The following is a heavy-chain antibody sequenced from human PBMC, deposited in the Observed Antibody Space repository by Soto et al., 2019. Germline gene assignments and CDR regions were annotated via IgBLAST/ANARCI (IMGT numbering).Heavy chain of an antibody. D-gene: IGHD2-2*01. Sequence: LRLSCAASGFAFSSYPMSWVGQAPGKALEWVAHIFSNYEKSYSTSLDRRLTISKDTSKSQVVLTMTNMDPVDSGTYYCALIKDCTRTDCFLASFDPWGQGTLVTVSS. J-gene: IGHJ5*02. CDR2: IFSNYEK. V-gene: IGHV2-26*01. CDR1: GFAFSSYP. CDR3: ALIKDCTRTDCFLASFDP.